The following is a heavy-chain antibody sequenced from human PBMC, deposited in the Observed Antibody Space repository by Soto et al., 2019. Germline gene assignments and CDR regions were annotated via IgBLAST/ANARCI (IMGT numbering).Heavy chain of an antibody. J-gene: IGHJ4*02. CDR3: AVPGGDSDPPDH. D-gene: IGHD3-16*01. V-gene: IGHV1-69*02. CDR2: IVPFVDLT. Sequence: QVQLVQSGPEVKKPGSSVKVSCKASGDTFSKYTLSWVRQVPGQGLEWMGRIVPFVDLTNYAQKFQGRVTFTADKSTSTAYMETSGLRSEDTAVYYCAVPGGDSDPPDHWGQGTLVIVS. CDR1: GDTFSKYT.